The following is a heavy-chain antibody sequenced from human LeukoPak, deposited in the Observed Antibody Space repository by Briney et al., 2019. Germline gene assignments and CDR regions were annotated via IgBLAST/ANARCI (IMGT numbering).Heavy chain of an antibody. CDR2: IYHSGST. Sequence: SETLSLTCAVSGYSISSGYYWGWIRQHPGKGLEWIGSIYHSGSTYYNPSLKSRVTISVDTSKNQFSLKLSSVTAADTAVYYCARASQDYYYYMDVWGKGTTVTVSS. J-gene: IGHJ6*03. CDR3: ARASQDYYYYMDV. V-gene: IGHV4-38-2*01. CDR1: GYSISSGYY.